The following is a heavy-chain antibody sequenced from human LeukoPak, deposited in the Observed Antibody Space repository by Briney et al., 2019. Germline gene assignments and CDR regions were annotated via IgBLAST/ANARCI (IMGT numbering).Heavy chain of an antibody. D-gene: IGHD6-19*01. J-gene: IGHJ3*02. CDR2: ISSSSSYI. CDR3: ARGGSKWLATDDAFDI. Sequence: GGSLRLSCAASGFTFSGYSMNWVRQAPGKGLEWVSSISSSSSYIYYADSVKGRFTISRDNAKNSLYLQMNSLRAEDTAVYYCARGGSKWLATDDAFDIWGQGTMVTVSS. V-gene: IGHV3-21*01. CDR1: GFTFSGYS.